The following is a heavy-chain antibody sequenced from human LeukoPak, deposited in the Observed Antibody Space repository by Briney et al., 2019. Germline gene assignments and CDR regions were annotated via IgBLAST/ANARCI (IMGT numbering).Heavy chain of an antibody. CDR1: GYTFTSYD. CDR3: AREGGVTGTTTRGMIDI. D-gene: IGHD1-7*01. V-gene: IGHV1-8*03. J-gene: IGHJ3*02. CDR2: MNPNSGNT. Sequence: ASVKVSCKASGYTFTSYDINWVRQATGQGLEWMGWMNPNSGNTGYAQKFQGRVTITRNTSISTAYMELSSLRSEDTAVYYCAREGGVTGTTTRGMIDIWGQGTMVTVSS.